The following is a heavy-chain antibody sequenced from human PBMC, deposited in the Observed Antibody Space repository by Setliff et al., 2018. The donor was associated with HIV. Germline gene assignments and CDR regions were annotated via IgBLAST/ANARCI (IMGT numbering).Heavy chain of an antibody. CDR2: IYYTGST. CDR1: GDSISTYC. Sequence: SETLSLTCTVSGDSISTYCWIWIRQPPGKGLEWIGNIYYTGSTNYNPSLKSRITISIDTSKSQFSLKLTSVAAADTAVYYCARDSGGYNYGFAVGSFDYWGQGALVTVSS. CDR3: ARDSGGYNYGFAVGSFDY. V-gene: IGHV4-59*01. J-gene: IGHJ4*02. D-gene: IGHD5-18*01.